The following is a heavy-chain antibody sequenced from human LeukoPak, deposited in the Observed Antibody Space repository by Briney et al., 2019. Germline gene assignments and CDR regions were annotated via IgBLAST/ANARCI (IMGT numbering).Heavy chain of an antibody. CDR2: ISACNGNT. V-gene: IGHV1-18*01. Sequence: ASVKVSCKASGYTFTSYGISWVRQAPGQGLEWMGWISACNGNTNYAQKLQGRVTMTTDTSTSTAYMELRSLRSGDTAVYYCARRRPRAYYYGSGREYYYYGMDVWGQGTTVTVSS. CDR3: ARRRPRAYYYGSGREYYYYGMDV. CDR1: GYTFTSYG. J-gene: IGHJ6*02. D-gene: IGHD3-10*01.